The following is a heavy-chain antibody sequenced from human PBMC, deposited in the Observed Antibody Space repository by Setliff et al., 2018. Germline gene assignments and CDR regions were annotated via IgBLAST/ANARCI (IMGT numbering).Heavy chain of an antibody. Sequence: PSETLSLTCPVSGGSISSYYWSWIRQPAGKGLEWIGHFYIGGSPNYNPALRSRVTMSIDTSKNQFSLKLNSVTAADMAVYYCAREQWLDPPGYYYMDVWAKGTTVTVSS. J-gene: IGHJ6*03. CDR1: GGSISSYY. V-gene: IGHV4-4*07. CDR3: AREQWLDPPGYYYMDV. CDR2: FYIGGSP. D-gene: IGHD6-19*01.